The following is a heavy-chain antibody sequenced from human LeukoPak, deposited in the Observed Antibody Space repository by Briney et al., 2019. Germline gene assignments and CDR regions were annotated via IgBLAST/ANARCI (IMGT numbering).Heavy chain of an antibody. CDR3: ARESGETRSAYEYYFDH. CDR2: ISGSDNTV. D-gene: IGHD5-12*01. J-gene: IGHJ4*02. CDR1: GFTFSDYY. Sequence: GGSLRLSCAASGFTFSDYYMSWIRQAPGKGLEWVSHISGSDNTVSYADSVKGRFTVSRDNAKDSLYLQMNSLRAGDTAVYYCARESGETRSAYEYYFDHWGQGALVTVSS. V-gene: IGHV3-11*01.